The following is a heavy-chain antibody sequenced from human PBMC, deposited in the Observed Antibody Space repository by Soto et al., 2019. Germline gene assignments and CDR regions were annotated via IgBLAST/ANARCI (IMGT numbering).Heavy chain of an antibody. CDR1: GFTFSSYS. J-gene: IGHJ5*02. CDR3: ARSIAARPKYNWFDP. Sequence: GGSLRLSCAASGFTFSSYSMNWVRQAPEKGLEWVSSISSSSSYIYYADSVKGRFTISRDNAKNSLYLQMSSLRSEDTAVYYCARSIAARPKYNWFDPWGQGTLVTVSS. D-gene: IGHD6-6*01. CDR2: ISSSSSYI. V-gene: IGHV3-21*04.